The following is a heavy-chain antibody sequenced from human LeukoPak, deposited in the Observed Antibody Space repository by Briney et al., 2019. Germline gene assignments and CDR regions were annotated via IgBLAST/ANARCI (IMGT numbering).Heavy chain of an antibody. V-gene: IGHV4-59*01. CDR2: IYYSGST. J-gene: IGHJ4*02. D-gene: IGHD2-2*01. Sequence: SETLSLTCTVSGGSISSYYWSWIRQPPGKGLEWIGYIYYSGSTNYNPSLKSRVTISVDTSKNQFSLKLSSVTAADTAVYYCARGHCGSTSCFDYWGQGTLVTVSS. CDR1: GGSISSYY. CDR3: ARGHCGSTSCFDY.